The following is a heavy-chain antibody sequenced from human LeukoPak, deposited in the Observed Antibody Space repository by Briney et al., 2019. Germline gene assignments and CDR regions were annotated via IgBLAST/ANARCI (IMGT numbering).Heavy chain of an antibody. D-gene: IGHD3-22*01. J-gene: IGHJ3*01. CDR3: ARDQRFYDSSGYPEDGFDV. Sequence: PSETLSLTCTVSGASMNSSNWWSWVRQSPGKGLEWIGEIYRSGSTNYNPSLKGRVTISLDKSQNQFSLKVASVTAADTAMYYCARDQRFYDSSGYPEDGFDVWGQGTMVTVSS. CDR2: IYRSGST. CDR1: GASMNSSNW. V-gene: IGHV4-4*02.